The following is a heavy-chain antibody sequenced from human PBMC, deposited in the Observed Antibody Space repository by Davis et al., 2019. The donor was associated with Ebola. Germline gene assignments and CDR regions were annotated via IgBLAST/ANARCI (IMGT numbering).Heavy chain of an antibody. CDR1: GDSVSSKSAA. CDR2: TYYNSKWYN. V-gene: IGHV6-1*01. Sequence: HSQTLSLTCAISGDSVSSKSAAWSWIRQSPARGLEWLGRTYYNSKWYNDYAVSVKSRITINPDTSKNQFSLHLNSVTPGDTAVYYCARGWLRTGFDYWGQGTLVTVSS. CDR3: ARGWLRTGFDY. J-gene: IGHJ4*02. D-gene: IGHD3/OR15-3a*01.